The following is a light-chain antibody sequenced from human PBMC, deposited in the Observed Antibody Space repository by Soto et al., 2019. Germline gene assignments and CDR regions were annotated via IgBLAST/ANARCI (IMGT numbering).Light chain of an antibody. CDR3: SSYTSSSPVV. CDR2: DVS. V-gene: IGLV2-14*03. CDR1: SSDVGRYNY. J-gene: IGLJ3*02. Sequence: QSALTQPASVSGSPGQSITISCTGTSSDVGRYNYVSWYQQHPGKAPKLMIYDVSIRPSGVSDRFSGSKSGNTASLTISGLPAEDEDDYYCSSYTSSSPVVFGGGTKLTVL.